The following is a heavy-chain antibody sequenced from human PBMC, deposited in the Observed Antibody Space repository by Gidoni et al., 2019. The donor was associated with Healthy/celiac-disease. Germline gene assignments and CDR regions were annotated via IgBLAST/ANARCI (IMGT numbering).Heavy chain of an antibody. Sequence: QVQLVQSGAAVKKPGSSVKVSCKASGGPFSSYAISWVRQAPGQGLEWMGRIIPILGIANYAQKFQGRVTITADKSTSTAYMELSSLRSEDTAVYYCARGQMATITNDYWGQGTLVTVSS. CDR2: IIPILGIA. D-gene: IGHD4-4*01. V-gene: IGHV1-69*04. J-gene: IGHJ4*02. CDR1: GGPFSSYA. CDR3: ARGQMATITNDY.